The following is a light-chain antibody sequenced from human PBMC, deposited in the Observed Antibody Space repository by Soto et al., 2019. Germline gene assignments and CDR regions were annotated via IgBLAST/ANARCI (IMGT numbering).Light chain of an antibody. CDR2: KAS. V-gene: IGKV1-5*03. Sequence: IQMTQSPSTLSASVGDRVTITCRASESIGRYLAWYQQKPGQAPKLLIYKASTLESGVPSRFSGSGSGTEFTLTISSLQPDYFATYYCQQYNSYLYAFGQGTKLEIK. CDR1: ESIGRY. CDR3: QQYNSYLYA. J-gene: IGKJ2*01.